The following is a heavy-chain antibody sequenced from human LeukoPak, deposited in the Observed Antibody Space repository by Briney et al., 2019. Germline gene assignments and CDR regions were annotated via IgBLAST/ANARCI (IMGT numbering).Heavy chain of an antibody. CDR2: INPNSGGT. J-gene: IGHJ4*02. D-gene: IGHD3-9*01. V-gene: IGHV1-2*02. Sequence: ASVKVSCKASGYTFTGHYMHWVRQAPGQGLEWMGWINPNSGGTNYAQKFQGRVTMTRDTSISTAYMELSRLRSDDTAVYYCARRYYDILTGYSIDYWGQGTLVTVSS. CDR1: GYTFTGHY. CDR3: ARRYYDILTGYSIDY.